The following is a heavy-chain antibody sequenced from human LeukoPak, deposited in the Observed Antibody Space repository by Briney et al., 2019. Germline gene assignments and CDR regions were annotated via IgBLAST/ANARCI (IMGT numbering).Heavy chain of an antibody. CDR2: TYYRSKWYN. Sequence: SQTLSLTCAISGDSVSSNSAAWNWIRQSPSTGLEGLGRTYYRSKWYNDYATSVKSRIIINPDTSKNQFSLQLNSVTPEDTAVYYCAGDHSFRFDYWGQGALVTVSS. J-gene: IGHJ4*02. CDR3: AGDHSFRFDY. CDR1: GDSVSSNSAA. V-gene: IGHV6-1*01. D-gene: IGHD2-21*01.